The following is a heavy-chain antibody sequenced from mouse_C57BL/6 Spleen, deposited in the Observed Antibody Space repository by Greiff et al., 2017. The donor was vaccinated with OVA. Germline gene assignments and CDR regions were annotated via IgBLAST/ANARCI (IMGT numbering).Heavy chain of an antibody. D-gene: IGHD2-4*01. V-gene: IGHV5-17*01. CDR1: GFTFSDYG. CDR3: ARHIYYDYDGYAMDY. CDR2: ISSGSSTI. Sequence: EVKLVESGGGLVKPGGSLKLSCAASGFTFSDYGMHWVRQAPEKGLEWVAYISSGSSTIYYADTVKGRFTISRDNAKNTLFLQMTSLRSEDTAMYYCARHIYYDYDGYAMDYWGQGTSVTVSS. J-gene: IGHJ4*01.